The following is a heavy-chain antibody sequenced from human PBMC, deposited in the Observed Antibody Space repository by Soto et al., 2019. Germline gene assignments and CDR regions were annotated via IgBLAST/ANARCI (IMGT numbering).Heavy chain of an antibody. D-gene: IGHD6-6*01. V-gene: IGHV5-10-1*01. CDR1: GYSFTSYW. J-gene: IGHJ6*02. Sequence: GESLKISCKGSGYSFTSYWISWVRQMPGKGREWMGMIDPSDSYTNYSPSFQGHVTISAGKSISTAYLQWSSLKASDTAMYYCARPEAARPPWGYSYSGMDVWGQGTTVTVSS. CDR3: ARPEAARPPWGYSYSGMDV. CDR2: IDPSDSYT.